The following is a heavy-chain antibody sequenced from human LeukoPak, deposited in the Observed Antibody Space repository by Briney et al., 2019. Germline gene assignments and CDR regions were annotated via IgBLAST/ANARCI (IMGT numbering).Heavy chain of an antibody. CDR1: GYTFIGYY. CDR2: IIPNTGGT. D-gene: IGHD4-17*01. CDR3: ALQTGSTVTFEF. Sequence: ASVKVSCKASGYTFIGYYLHWVRQAPGQGLECMGWIIPNTGGTNYAQKFQGRVTMTRDTTISTAYMELSRLTSDDTAVYYCALQTGSTVTFEFWGQGTLVTVSS. J-gene: IGHJ4*02. V-gene: IGHV1-2*02.